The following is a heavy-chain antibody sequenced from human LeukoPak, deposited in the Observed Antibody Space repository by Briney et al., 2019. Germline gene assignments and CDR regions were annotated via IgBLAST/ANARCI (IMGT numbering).Heavy chain of an antibody. D-gene: IGHD5-24*01. CDR2: IYPGDSDT. CDR1: GYSFTSYW. J-gene: IGHJ3*02. Sequence: AESLKISCKGSGYSFTSYWIGWVRQMPGKGLEWMGIIYPGDSDTRYSPSFQGQVTISADKSISTAYLQWSSLKASDTAMYYRANLAGEMYDAFDIWGQGTMVTVSS. V-gene: IGHV5-51*01. CDR3: ANLAGEMYDAFDI.